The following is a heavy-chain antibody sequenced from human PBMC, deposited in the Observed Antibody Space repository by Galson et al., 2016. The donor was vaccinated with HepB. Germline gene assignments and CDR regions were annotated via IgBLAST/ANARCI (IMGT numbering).Heavy chain of an antibody. CDR3: ARGGGSGSYSSKIDY. Sequence: SETLSLTCIVSGGSVSSGSDYWSWILQPPGKGLEWIGYIYKSGSTKYNPSLESRVTISVDTSKNQFSLDLNSVMSADTAVYFCARGGGSGSYSSKIDYWGQGILVTVSS. CDR1: GGSVSSGSDY. V-gene: IGHV4-61*01. CDR2: IYKSGST. J-gene: IGHJ4*02. D-gene: IGHD1-26*01.